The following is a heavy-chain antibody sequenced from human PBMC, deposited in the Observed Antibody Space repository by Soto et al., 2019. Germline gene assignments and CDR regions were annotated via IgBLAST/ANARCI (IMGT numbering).Heavy chain of an antibody. CDR1: VLTFCNAW. CDR2: IKSKTTGRTT. Sequence: GVPRRRSLAPPVLTFCNAWMSWFRQAPGKGLEWVGRIKSKTTGRTTDYAALVKDRFTISRDDSKNTLFLQMNSLKTEDTAVYYCTTGAIPSWGQGTLVTVSS. CDR3: TTGAIPS. J-gene: IGHJ4*02. V-gene: IGHV3-15*01.